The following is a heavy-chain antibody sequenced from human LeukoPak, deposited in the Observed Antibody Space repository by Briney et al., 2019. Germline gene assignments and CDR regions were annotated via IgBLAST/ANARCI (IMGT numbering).Heavy chain of an antibody. CDR2: MYHRGST. Sequence: PSETLSLTCSVSGHSISSGYYWGWIRQPPGKGLEWIGTMYHRGSTYYNPSLTSRVTMPGDTSKNHFSLKLSSVIAADAAVYYCARHRGDNSNPRYYFYYMDVWGKGTTVTVSS. D-gene: IGHD4-11*01. J-gene: IGHJ6*03. CDR1: GHSISSGYY. CDR3: ARHRGDNSNPRYYFYYMDV. V-gene: IGHV4-38-2*01.